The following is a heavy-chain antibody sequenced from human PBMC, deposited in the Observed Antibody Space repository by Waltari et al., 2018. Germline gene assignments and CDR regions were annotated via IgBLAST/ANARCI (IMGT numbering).Heavy chain of an antibody. D-gene: IGHD2-15*01. J-gene: IGHJ6*02. CDR3: ARAAKGYYYYGMDV. V-gene: IGHV3-23*01. CDR2: ISGSGGST. Sequence: EVQLLESGGGLVQPGGSLRLSCAASGFTFSSYAMSWVRQAPGKGLEWVSAISGSGGSTYYADSVKGRFTISRDNAKNSLYLQMNSLRAEDTAVYYCARAAKGYYYYGMDVWGQGTTVTVSS. CDR1: GFTFSSYA.